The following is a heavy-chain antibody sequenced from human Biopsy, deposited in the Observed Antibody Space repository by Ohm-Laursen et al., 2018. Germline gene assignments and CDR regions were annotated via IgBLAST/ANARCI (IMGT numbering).Heavy chain of an antibody. D-gene: IGHD4-23*01. J-gene: IGHJ4*02. V-gene: IGHV4-59*11. CDR3: ARGSNDFGGLYFPR. CDR2: IYYSVMT. Sequence: SDTLSLTCTVSGGSFTGHYWSWIRQPPGKGLEWIGHIYYSVMTNYNPSLQSRVSISVDTSRNQVSLTLSSVTAADTAVYYCARGSNDFGGLYFPRWGQGTLLTVSS. CDR1: GGSFTGHY.